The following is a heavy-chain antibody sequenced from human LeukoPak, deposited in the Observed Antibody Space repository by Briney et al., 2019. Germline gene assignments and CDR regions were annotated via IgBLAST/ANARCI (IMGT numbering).Heavy chain of an antibody. CDR2: ISSSSSYI. D-gene: IGHD1-26*01. V-gene: IGHV3-21*01. Sequence: PGGSLRLSCAASGFTFSSYSMNWVRQAPGKGLEWISSISSSSSYIYYADSVKGRFTISRDNAKNSLYLQMNSLRAEDTAVYYCARHASGSYNNFQHWGQGTLVTVSS. CDR3: ARHASGSYNNFQH. CDR1: GFTFSSYS. J-gene: IGHJ1*01.